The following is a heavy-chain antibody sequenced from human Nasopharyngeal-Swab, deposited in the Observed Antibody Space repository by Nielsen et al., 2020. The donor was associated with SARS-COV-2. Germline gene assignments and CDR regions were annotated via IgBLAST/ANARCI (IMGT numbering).Heavy chain of an antibody. Sequence: SVKVSCKASGGTFSNYAINWLRHVPGQGLEWMGGIIPIFTRPNTAQKFQGRVTLTADDSTSTAYMELSSLRYEDTAVYYCARVPTPEVYYYGMDVWGQGTSVTVSS. CDR1: GGTFSNYA. J-gene: IGHJ6*02. CDR2: IIPIFTRP. D-gene: IGHD1-14*01. CDR3: ARVPTPEVYYYGMDV. V-gene: IGHV1-69*13.